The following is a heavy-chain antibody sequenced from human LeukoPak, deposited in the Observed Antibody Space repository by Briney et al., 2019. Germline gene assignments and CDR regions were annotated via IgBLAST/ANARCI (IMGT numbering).Heavy chain of an antibody. D-gene: IGHD1-26*01. J-gene: IGHJ4*02. CDR1: RLIFDDYA. CDR2: ISWDSGTI. CDR3: AKDIEAIGRNLDY. V-gene: IGHV3-9*01. Sequence: GGSLRLFCAAARLIFDDYAMHWVPPAPGEGREWVSRISWDSGTIDYADSVRGRFTVSSDNAKNSLYLKMNGLRPEDTAFYSWAKDIEAIGRNLDYWGQGTLVTVSS.